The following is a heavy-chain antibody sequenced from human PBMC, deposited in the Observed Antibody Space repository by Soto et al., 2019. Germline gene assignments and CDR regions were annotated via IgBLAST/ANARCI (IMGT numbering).Heavy chain of an antibody. D-gene: IGHD5-12*01. J-gene: IGHJ4*02. V-gene: IGHV1-69*02. Sequence: SVKVSCKASGGTFSSYTISWVRQAPGQGLEWMGRIIPILGIANYAQKFQGRVTITAGKSTSTAYMELSSLRSEDTAVYYCARQKSGYRGYPMDYWGQGTLVTVSS. CDR2: IIPILGIA. CDR1: GGTFSSYT. CDR3: ARQKSGYRGYPMDY.